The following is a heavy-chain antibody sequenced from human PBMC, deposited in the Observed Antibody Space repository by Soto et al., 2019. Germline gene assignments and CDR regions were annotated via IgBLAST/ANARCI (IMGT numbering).Heavy chain of an antibody. Sequence: GGSLQLSCIASSSTFTSYSVRWVSPAPGEGLEWVSVISASGGATIHADSVKGRLTISRDNSKDTLYLQMNSLRAEDTAVYYCAKDDEGGSLFSGAFDYWGQGTQVTVSS. J-gene: IGHJ4*02. CDR2: ISASGGAT. V-gene: IGHV3-23*01. D-gene: IGHD1-26*01. CDR3: AKDDEGGSLFSGAFDY. CDR1: SSTFTSYS.